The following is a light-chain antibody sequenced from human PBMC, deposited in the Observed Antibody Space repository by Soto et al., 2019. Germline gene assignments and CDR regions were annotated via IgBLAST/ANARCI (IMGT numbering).Light chain of an antibody. J-gene: IGKJ1*01. V-gene: IGKV1-27*01. Sequence: DIQMTQSPSSLSASVGDRVTIICRASQGIGQNLAWYQQRPGQVPKLLIHLTSTLQSGVPSRFSCSGSGTDFTLSIIRLQPEYVATYFCQKYNSVPATFGQGTKVEI. CDR1: QGIGQN. CDR3: QKYNSVPAT. CDR2: LTS.